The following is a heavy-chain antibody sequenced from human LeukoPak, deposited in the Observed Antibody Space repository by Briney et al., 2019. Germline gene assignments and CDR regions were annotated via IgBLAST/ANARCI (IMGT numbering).Heavy chain of an antibody. CDR3: AKSIVGTTSISRFDY. V-gene: IGHV3-23*01. J-gene: IGHJ4*02. D-gene: IGHD1-26*01. CDR1: GFTFSSYA. Sequence: GXSLRLSCAASGFTFSSYAMSWVRQAPGKGLEWVSTIICSGVSTYYTDSVKGRFTISRDNSKNTLYLQMNSLRAEDTAVYYCAKSIVGTTSISRFDYWGQGTLVTVSS. CDR2: IICSGVST.